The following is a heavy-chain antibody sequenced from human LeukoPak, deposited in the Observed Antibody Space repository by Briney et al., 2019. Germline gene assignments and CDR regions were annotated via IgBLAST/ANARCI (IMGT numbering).Heavy chain of an antibody. CDR1: GGSISSYS. D-gene: IGHD5-24*01. J-gene: IGHJ4*02. V-gene: IGHV4-59*01. Sequence: SETLSLTCIVSGGSISSYSWSWIRQPPGKGLEWIGYIYYSGSTNYNPSLKSRVTISVDTSKNQFSLKLSSVTAADTAVYYCARVRIEMATRIIDYWGQGTLVTVSS. CDR3: ARVRIEMATRIIDY. CDR2: IYYSGST.